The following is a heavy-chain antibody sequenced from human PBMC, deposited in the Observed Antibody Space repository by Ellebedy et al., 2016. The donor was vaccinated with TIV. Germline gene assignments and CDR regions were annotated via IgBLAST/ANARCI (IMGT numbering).Heavy chain of an antibody. CDR2: FDPEDGET. Sequence: ASVKVSCKVSGYTLTELSMHWVRQAPGKGLEWMGGFDPEDGETIYAQKFQGRVTMTEDTSTDTAYMELSSLRSEDTAVYYCATVPAGGYYFDYWGQGTLVTVSS. J-gene: IGHJ4*02. CDR1: GYTLTELS. D-gene: IGHD2-2*01. CDR3: ATVPAGGYYFDY. V-gene: IGHV1-24*01.